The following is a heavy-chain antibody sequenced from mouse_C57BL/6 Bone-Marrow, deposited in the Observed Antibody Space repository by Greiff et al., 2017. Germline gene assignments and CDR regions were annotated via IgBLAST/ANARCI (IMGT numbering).Heavy chain of an antibody. CDR1: GFTFSSYA. CDR2: ISDGGSYT. V-gene: IGHV5-4*01. D-gene: IGHD1-1*01. J-gene: IGHJ2*01. CDR3: AIYYPCYFDY. Sequence: EVQLVESGGGLVKPGGSLKLSCAASGFTFSSYAMSWVRQTPEKRLEWVATISDGGSYTYYPDNVKGRFTISRDNAKNNLYLQMSHLNSEDTAMYYCAIYYPCYFDYWGQGTTLTVSS.